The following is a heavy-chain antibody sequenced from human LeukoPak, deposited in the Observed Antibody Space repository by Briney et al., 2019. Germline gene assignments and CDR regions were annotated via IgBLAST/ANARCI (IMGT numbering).Heavy chain of an antibody. Sequence: SVKVSCKDSGGTFNGLGINWVGQAPGEGSEGMGGISPLFGRTDYAQKFQGRDTINADENTNTAYMELSSLRSDDTAIYYCARGRVIHFGGIDVFDIWGQGTMVTVSS. J-gene: IGHJ3*02. CDR2: ISPLFGRT. CDR1: GGTFNGLG. D-gene: IGHD4/OR15-4a*01. V-gene: IGHV1-69*01. CDR3: ARGRVIHFGGIDVFDI.